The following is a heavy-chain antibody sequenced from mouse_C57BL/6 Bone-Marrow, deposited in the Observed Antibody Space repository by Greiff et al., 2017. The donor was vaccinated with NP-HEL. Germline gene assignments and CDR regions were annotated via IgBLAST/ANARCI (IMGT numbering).Heavy chain of an antibody. CDR1: GYTFTSYW. CDR3: AIGDYDYPYFDV. V-gene: IGHV1-69*01. Sequence: QVQLQQPGAELVMPGASVKLSCKASGYTFTSYWMHWVKQRPGQGLEWIGEIDPSDSYTNYNQKFKGKSTLTVDKSSSTAYMQLSSLTSEDSAVYYCAIGDYDYPYFDVWGTGTTVTVSS. J-gene: IGHJ1*03. CDR2: IDPSDSYT. D-gene: IGHD2-4*01.